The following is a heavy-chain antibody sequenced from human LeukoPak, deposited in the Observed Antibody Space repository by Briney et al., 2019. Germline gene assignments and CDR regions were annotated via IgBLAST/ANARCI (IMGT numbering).Heavy chain of an antibody. CDR3: ARTCSSTSCHNHFDY. V-gene: IGHV1-46*01. Sequence: GASVKVSCKASGYTFTGYYMHWVRQAPGQGLEWMGIIDPSGGSTSYAQKFQGRVTMTRDTSTSTVYMELSSLRSEDTAVYYCARTCSSTSCHNHFDYWGQGTLVTVSS. CDR1: GYTFTGYY. J-gene: IGHJ4*02. D-gene: IGHD2-2*01. CDR2: IDPSGGST.